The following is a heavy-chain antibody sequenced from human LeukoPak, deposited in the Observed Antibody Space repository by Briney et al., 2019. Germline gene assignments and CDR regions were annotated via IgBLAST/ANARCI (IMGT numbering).Heavy chain of an antibody. D-gene: IGHD5-18*01. CDR3: ARGRFSYGDANWFAP. Sequence: PSETLSLTCTVSGGSISSYYWSWIRQSPGKGREWIGYIYYSGSTNYNPSLKSRVTISVDTSKNQFSLKLSSVTAADTAVYYCARGRFSYGDANWFAPWGQGTLVTVSS. V-gene: IGHV4-59*01. CDR1: GGSISSYY. CDR2: IYYSGST. J-gene: IGHJ5*02.